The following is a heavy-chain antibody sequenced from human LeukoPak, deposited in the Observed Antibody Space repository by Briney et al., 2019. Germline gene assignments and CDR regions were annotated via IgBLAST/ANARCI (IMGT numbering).Heavy chain of an antibody. V-gene: IGHV3-48*03. Sequence: PGGSLRLSCAASGFTFSSYEMNWVRQASGKGLEWVSYISSSGSTIYYADSVKGRFTISRDNAKNSLCLQMNSLRAEDTAVYYCARNANWNYVPSCFDYWGQGTLVTVSS. CDR3: ARNANWNYVPSCFDY. D-gene: IGHD1-7*01. J-gene: IGHJ4*02. CDR2: ISSSGSTI. CDR1: GFTFSSYE.